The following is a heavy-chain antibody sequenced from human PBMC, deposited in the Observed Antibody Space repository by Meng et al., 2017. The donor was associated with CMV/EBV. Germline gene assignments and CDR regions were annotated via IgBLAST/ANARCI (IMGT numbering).Heavy chain of an antibody. V-gene: IGHV4-39*01. CDR2: IYYRGST. CDR1: GGSISSSSYY. J-gene: IGHJ4*02. D-gene: IGHD2-2*01. Sequence: CTVSGGSISSSSYYWGWIRQPPGKGLEWIGSIYYRGSTYYNPSLKSRVTISVDTSKNQFSLKLSSVTAADTAVYYCARQYQLLHFDYWGQGTLVTVSS. CDR3: ARQYQLLHFDY.